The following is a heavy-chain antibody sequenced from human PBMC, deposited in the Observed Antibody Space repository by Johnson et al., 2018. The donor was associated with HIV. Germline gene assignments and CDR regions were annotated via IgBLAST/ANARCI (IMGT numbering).Heavy chain of an antibody. CDR2: ISYNGSNK. CDR3: ARDGPGRLGLDI. Sequence: QVQLVESGGGVVQPGRSLRLSCAASGFTFSSYAMHWVRQAPGKGLEWVAVISYNGSNKYYADSVKGRFTISRDNAKNSLYLQMNSLRAEDTAVYYCARDGPGRLGLDIWCQGTMVTVSS. D-gene: IGHD1-14*01. V-gene: IGHV3-30*04. J-gene: IGHJ3*02. CDR1: GFTFSSYA.